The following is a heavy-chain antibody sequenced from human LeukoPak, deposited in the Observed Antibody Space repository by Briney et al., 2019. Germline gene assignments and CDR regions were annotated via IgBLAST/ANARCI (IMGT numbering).Heavy chain of an antibody. CDR2: IYHSGRT. D-gene: IGHD5-18*01. CDR1: GYSISSGYY. V-gene: IGHV4-38-2*02. Sequence: SETLSLTCAGSGYSISSGYYWGWIRQPPGKGLEWIGSIYHSGRTYYNPSLKSRVTLSVDTSKNQFSLKLGSVTAADTAVYYCAREDTRGNWFDPWGQGTLVTVCS. CDR3: AREDTRGNWFDP. J-gene: IGHJ5*02.